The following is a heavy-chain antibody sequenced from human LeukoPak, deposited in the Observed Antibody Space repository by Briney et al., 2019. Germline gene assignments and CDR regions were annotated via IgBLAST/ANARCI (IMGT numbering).Heavy chain of an antibody. CDR3: IRDPGWLQVDY. CDR1: GYTFTDYY. V-gene: IGHV1-2*02. D-gene: IGHD5-24*01. CDR2: IHPPSGGT. Sequence: ASVKVSCKASGYTFTDYYIHWVRQAPGQGLEWMGWIHPPSGGTNYAEKLQGRVTMTRDTSISTAYMELTRLTSDDAGVYYCIRDPGWLQVDYWGQGTLLTVSS. J-gene: IGHJ4*02.